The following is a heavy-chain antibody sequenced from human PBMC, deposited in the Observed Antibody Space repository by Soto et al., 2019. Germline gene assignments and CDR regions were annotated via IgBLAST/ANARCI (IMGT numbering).Heavy chain of an antibody. CDR1: GFIFSSYA. Sequence: GGSLRLSCAASGFIFSSYAMSWVRQAPGKGLEWVSAISGSGTTAYYADSVKGRFSISRDNSRNTLYLQMNSLRAEDTAVYYCAKVFRRAPAGSFDYRGQGTLVTVSS. J-gene: IGHJ4*02. D-gene: IGHD6-13*01. CDR2: ISGSGTTA. CDR3: AKVFRRAPAGSFDY. V-gene: IGHV3-23*01.